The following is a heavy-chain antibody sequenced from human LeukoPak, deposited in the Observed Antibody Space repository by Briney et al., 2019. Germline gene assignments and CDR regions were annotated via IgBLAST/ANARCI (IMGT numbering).Heavy chain of an antibody. CDR3: ARDQVGAQEYYFDY. CDR1: GFTFSSYG. V-gene: IGHV3-30*02. CDR2: IRYDGSNK. J-gene: IGHJ4*02. D-gene: IGHD1-26*01. Sequence: PGGSLRLSCAASGFTFSSYGMHWVRQAPGKGLEWVAFIRYDGSNKYYADSVKGRFTISRDNSKNTLYLQMNSLRAEDTAVYYCARDQVGAQEYYFDYWGQGTLVTVSS.